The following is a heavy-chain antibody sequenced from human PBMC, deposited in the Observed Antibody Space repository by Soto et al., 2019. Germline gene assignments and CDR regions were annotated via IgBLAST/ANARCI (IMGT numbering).Heavy chain of an antibody. Sequence: PSETLSLTCTVSGGSVSSGSYYWSWIRQPPGKGLEWIGYIYYSGSTNYNPSLKSRVTISVDTSKNTLYLQMNSLRAEDTAVYYCVRDDFGLGIDYWGLGTLVTVSS. CDR3: VRDDFGLGIDY. D-gene: IGHD1-26*01. CDR1: GGSVSSGSYY. J-gene: IGHJ4*02. V-gene: IGHV4-61*01. CDR2: IYYSGST.